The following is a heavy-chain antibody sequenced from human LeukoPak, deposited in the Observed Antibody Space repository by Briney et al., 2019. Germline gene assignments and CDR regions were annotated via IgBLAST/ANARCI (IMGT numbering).Heavy chain of an antibody. J-gene: IGHJ4*02. CDR2: IYYSGST. CDR1: GGSIRSYY. Sequence: SETLSLTCTVSGGSIRSYYWSWIRQPPGEGLEWIGYIYYSGSTNYNPSLKSRVTISVDTSKNKFSLNLNSVTAADTAVYYCARDSRSLGVTTVTRGFDYWGQGTLVTVSS. D-gene: IGHD4-17*01. CDR3: ARDSRSLGVTTVTRGFDY. V-gene: IGHV4-59*01.